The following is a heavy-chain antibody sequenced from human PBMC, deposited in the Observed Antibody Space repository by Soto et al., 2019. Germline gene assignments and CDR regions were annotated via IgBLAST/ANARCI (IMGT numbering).Heavy chain of an antibody. Sequence: QVQLVQSGAEVKKPGSSVKVSCKASGGTFSSYAISWVRQAPGQGLEWMGGIIPIFGTANYAQKFQGRVTITADXXTXTXFMELSSLRPEETAVYYCARGGIPVAASYYYYGMDVWGQGTTVTVSS. CDR1: GGTFSSYA. D-gene: IGHD6-19*01. J-gene: IGHJ6*02. CDR2: IIPIFGTA. CDR3: ARGGIPVAASYYYYGMDV. V-gene: IGHV1-69*12.